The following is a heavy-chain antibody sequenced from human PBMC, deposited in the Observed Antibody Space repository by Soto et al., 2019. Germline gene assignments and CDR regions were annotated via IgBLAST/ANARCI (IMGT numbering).Heavy chain of an antibody. CDR1: GGSISTYY. CDR2: IYASGAT. Sequence: SETLSLTCTVSGGSISTYYWSWIRQPPGGTLEWIGYIYASGATTYNPSLGSRVTMSVDMPNNEFSLELTSLTAADTAVYYCARSHSFDGSIYHYYFDFWGQGTLVTVSS. D-gene: IGHD3-10*01. V-gene: IGHV4-59*01. CDR3: ARSHSFDGSIYHYYFDF. J-gene: IGHJ4*02.